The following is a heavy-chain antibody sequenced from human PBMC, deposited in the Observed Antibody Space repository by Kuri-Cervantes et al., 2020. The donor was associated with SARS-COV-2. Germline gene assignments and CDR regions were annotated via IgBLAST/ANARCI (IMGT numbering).Heavy chain of an antibody. CDR2: IKEDGSEK. D-gene: IGHD3-16*01. CDR1: RFINSCDR. V-gene: IGHV3-7*01. Sequence: GESLKISWTASRFINSCDRMNWVRQAPGRGLNWVADIKEDGSEKCFVDSVRGRLTIPRDNAKNTLYLQMNSLRAEDTAVYYCAREGLGWFDPWGQGTLVTVSS. CDR3: AREGLGWFDP. J-gene: IGHJ5*02.